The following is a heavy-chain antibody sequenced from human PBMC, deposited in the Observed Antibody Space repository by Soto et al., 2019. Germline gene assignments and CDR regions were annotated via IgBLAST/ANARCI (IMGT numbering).Heavy chain of an antibody. Sequence: SETLSLTCTVSGGSISSYYWSWIRQPPGKGLEWIGYIYHSGSTYYNPSLKSRVTISVDRSKNQFSLKLSSVTAADTAVYYCARGMTTVTTLDYWGQGTLVTVSS. D-gene: IGHD4-4*01. CDR2: IYHSGST. CDR3: ARGMTTVTTLDY. J-gene: IGHJ4*02. CDR1: GGSISSYY. V-gene: IGHV4-59*12.